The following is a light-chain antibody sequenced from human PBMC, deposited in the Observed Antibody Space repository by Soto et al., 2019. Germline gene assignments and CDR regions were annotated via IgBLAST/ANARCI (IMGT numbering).Light chain of an antibody. Sequence: DIVMTQSPDSLAVSLGERATINCKSSQSVLYSSNNKNYLAWYQQQPGQPPKLLIYWASTRESGVPDRFSGSGSGTDFTLTISNLQAEDVAVYYCQQYYSTPLTSGGGTRVEIK. J-gene: IGKJ4*01. CDR1: QSVLYSSNNKNY. CDR2: WAS. CDR3: QQYYSTPLT. V-gene: IGKV4-1*01.